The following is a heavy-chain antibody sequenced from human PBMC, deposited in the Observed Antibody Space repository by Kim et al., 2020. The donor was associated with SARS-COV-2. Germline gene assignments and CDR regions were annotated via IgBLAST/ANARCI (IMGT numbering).Heavy chain of an antibody. CDR1: GFTFTAYS. Sequence: GGSLRLSCAASGFTFTAYSMHWVRQAPGKGLVWVSRINGDGRSITYADSVKGRFTISKDDAETTLYLQMNSLRAEDTGVYYCARARFDPWGQGTLFTVSS. J-gene: IGHJ5*02. CDR2: INGDGRSI. CDR3: ARARFDP. V-gene: IGHV3-74*03.